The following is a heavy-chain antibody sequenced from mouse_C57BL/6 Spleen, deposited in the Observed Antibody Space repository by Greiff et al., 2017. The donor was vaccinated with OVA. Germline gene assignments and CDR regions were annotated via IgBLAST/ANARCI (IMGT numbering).Heavy chain of an antibody. CDR3: ARRGRGKFYYAMDY. Sequence: QVQLQQPGAELVKPGASVKLSCKASGYTFTSYWMQWVKQRPGQGLEWIGEIDPSDSYTNYNQKFKGKAPLTVDTSSSTAYMQLSSLTSEDSAVYYCARRGRGKFYYAMDYWGQGTSVTVSS. V-gene: IGHV1-50*01. CDR1: GYTFTSYW. D-gene: IGHD3-3*01. CDR2: IDPSDSYT. J-gene: IGHJ4*01.